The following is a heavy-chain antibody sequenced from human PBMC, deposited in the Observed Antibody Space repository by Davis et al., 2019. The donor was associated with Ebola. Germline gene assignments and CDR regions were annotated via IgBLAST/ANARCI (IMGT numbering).Heavy chain of an antibody. J-gene: IGHJ4*02. D-gene: IGHD7-27*01. Sequence: GGSLRLSCAASGFTFSAYYMSWIRQAPGKGLEWVSYISSSGSTIYYADSVKGRFTISRDNAKNSLYLQMNSLRDEDTAVYYCATDRNWDFDYWGQGTLVTVSS. CDR1: GFTFSAYY. CDR2: ISSSGSTI. V-gene: IGHV3-11*04. CDR3: ATDRNWDFDY.